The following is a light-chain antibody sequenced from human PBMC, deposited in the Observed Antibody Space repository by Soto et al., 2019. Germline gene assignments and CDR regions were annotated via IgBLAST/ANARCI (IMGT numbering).Light chain of an antibody. Sequence: QSVLTQPASVSGSPGQSITISCTGTSSDVGGYNYVSWYQQHPGKAPKLMIYDVSNRPSGVSNRFSGSKSGNTASLTISGLQAEDEADYYCSSYTSSSTLVFGEGTKVTVL. J-gene: IGLJ3*02. CDR2: DVS. CDR1: SSDVGGYNY. V-gene: IGLV2-14*01. CDR3: SSYTSSSTLV.